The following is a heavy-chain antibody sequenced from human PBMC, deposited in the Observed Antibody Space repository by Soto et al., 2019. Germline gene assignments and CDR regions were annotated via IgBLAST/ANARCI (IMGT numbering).Heavy chain of an antibody. J-gene: IGHJ6*02. CDR1: GFTFSSYS. D-gene: IGHD2-2*01. V-gene: IGHV3-48*02. CDR3: ARDWRWYQQPYSYYYYGMDV. Sequence: PGGSLRLSCAASGFTFSSYSMNWVRQAPGKGLEWVSYISSSSSAIYYADSVKGRFTISRDNAKNSLYLQMTSLRDEDTAVYYCARDWRWYQQPYSYYYYGMDVWGQGTTVTVSS. CDR2: ISSSSSAI.